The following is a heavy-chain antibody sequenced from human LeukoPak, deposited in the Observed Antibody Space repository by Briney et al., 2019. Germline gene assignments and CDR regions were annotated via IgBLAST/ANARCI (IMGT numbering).Heavy chain of an antibody. Sequence: GGSLRLSCAASGFSFSSYWMSWVRQAPGKGLEWVANIKQDGSEKYYVDSVKGRFTISRDNAKNSLYLQMNSLRVEDTAVFYCARKTTGALAGYNWLDPWGQGTLVTVSS. D-gene: IGHD6-19*01. CDR2: IKQDGSEK. V-gene: IGHV3-7*01. J-gene: IGHJ5*02. CDR1: GFSFSSYW. CDR3: ARKTTGALAGYNWLDP.